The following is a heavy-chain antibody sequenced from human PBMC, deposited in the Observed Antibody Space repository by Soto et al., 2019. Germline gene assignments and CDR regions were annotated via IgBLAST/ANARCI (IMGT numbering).Heavy chain of an antibody. J-gene: IGHJ4*02. V-gene: IGHV3-33*01. Sequence: GGSLRLSCAASGFTFSSYGMHWVRQAPGKGLEWVTVTWYDGSNKYYADSVKGRFTISRDNSKNTLYLEMNSLRADDTAVCYCARWGPQYPSLFDYWGQGTLVTVSS. D-gene: IGHD3-16*01. CDR3: ARWGPQYPSLFDY. CDR1: GFTFSSYG. CDR2: TWYDGSNK.